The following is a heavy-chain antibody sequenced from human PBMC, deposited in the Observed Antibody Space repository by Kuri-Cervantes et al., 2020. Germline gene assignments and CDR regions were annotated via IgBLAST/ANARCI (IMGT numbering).Heavy chain of an antibody. J-gene: IGHJ4*02. Sequence: SETLSLTCTVSGGSISSSSYYWSWIRQPAGKGLEWVGRIHSSGSTNSYPSLKSRVTISVDTSKNQFSLKLSSVTAADTAVYYCARESASSGWIFDYWGQGTLVTVSS. CDR2: IHSSGST. CDR1: GGSISSSSYY. V-gene: IGHV4-61*02. CDR3: ARESASSGWIFDY. D-gene: IGHD6-19*01.